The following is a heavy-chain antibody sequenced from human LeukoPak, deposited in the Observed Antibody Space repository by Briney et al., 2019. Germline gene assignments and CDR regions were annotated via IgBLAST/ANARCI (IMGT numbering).Heavy chain of an antibody. CDR2: ISSYYGKT. D-gene: IGHD3-3*01. J-gene: IGHJ3*02. CDR1: GYTFTDFG. CDR3: ARGGADFWRGGDPFPFDI. Sequence: GASVKVSCKASGYTFTDFGISWVRQAPGQGLEWMGWISSYYGKTHYAQNLQGRLTMTTDTCTNTAYMELRSLRSDDTAVYYCARGGADFWRGGDPFPFDIWGQGTMVAVSS. V-gene: IGHV1-18*01.